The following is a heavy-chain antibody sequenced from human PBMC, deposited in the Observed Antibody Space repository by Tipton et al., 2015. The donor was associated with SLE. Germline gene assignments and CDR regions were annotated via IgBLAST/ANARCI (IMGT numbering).Heavy chain of an antibody. J-gene: IGHJ4*02. V-gene: IGHV4-38-2*01. D-gene: IGHD3-16*01. Sequence: GLVKPSETLSLTCVVSDYSISSTYYWGWIRQPPGKGLEWIGNIYHTGTTYYIPSLKSRVTISIDTSKNNFSLKMTAVTAADTAVYYCARGPVGGGSYFDHWGQGTRVTISS. CDR3: ARGPVGGGSYFDH. CDR2: IYHTGTT. CDR1: DYSISSTYY.